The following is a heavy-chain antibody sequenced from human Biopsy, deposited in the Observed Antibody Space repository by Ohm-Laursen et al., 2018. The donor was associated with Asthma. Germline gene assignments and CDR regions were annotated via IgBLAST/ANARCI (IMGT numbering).Heavy chain of an antibody. Sequence: SVNVSCQAPGGTFSNFAISWVRQAPGQGLEWLGGIMTVFGTTNYAQKFQGRVTITADESTSTVYMEVTSLRSEDTAIYYCARCQVGYSSGWSLLLKKIYYSGMDVWGQGTAVTVSS. CDR2: IMTVFGTT. J-gene: IGHJ6*02. CDR3: ARCQVGYSSGWSLLLKKIYYSGMDV. D-gene: IGHD6-19*01. V-gene: IGHV1-69*13. CDR1: GGTFSNFA.